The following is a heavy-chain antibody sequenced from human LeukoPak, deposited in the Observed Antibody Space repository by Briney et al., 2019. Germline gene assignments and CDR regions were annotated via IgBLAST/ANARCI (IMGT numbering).Heavy chain of an antibody. D-gene: IGHD6-13*01. Sequence: PSETLSLTCTVSGGSISSYYWSWIRQPAGKGLEWIGRIYTSGSTNYNPSLKSRVTMSVDTSKNQFSLKLRSVTAADTAVYYCASTRSGSSWYYFDYWGQGTLVTVSS. CDR3: ASTRSGSSWYYFDY. V-gene: IGHV4-4*07. CDR2: IYTSGST. CDR1: GGSISSYY. J-gene: IGHJ4*02.